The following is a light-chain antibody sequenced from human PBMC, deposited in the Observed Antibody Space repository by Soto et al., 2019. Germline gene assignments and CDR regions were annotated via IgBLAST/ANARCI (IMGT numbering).Light chain of an antibody. V-gene: IGKV3-15*01. CDR3: QQYNNWPST. CDR1: QSVSSN. CDR2: GAS. Sequence: EIVMTQSPATLSVSPGERATLSCRASQSVSSNLAWYQEKPGQAHRLIIYGASTRATGIPARFSGSGSGTELTLTISSLQSEDFAVYYCQQYNNWPSTFGQGTKVEIK. J-gene: IGKJ1*01.